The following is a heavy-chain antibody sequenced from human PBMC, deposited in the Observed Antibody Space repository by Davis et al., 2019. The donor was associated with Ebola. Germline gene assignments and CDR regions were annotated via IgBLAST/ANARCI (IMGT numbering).Heavy chain of an antibody. CDR1: GYTFISYA. CDR2: INAGNGNT. Sequence: AASVKVSCKASGYTFISYAMHWVRQAPGQRLEWMGWINAGNGNTKYSQKFQGRVTITRDTSARTAYMELSSLRSEDTAVYYCARDGYFYGSGRYSLSLDYWGQGTLVTVSS. CDR3: ARDGYFYGSGRYSLSLDY. D-gene: IGHD3-10*01. J-gene: IGHJ4*02. V-gene: IGHV1-3*01.